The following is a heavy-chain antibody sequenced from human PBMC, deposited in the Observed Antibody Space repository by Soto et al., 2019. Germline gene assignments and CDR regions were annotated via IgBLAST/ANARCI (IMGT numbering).Heavy chain of an antibody. CDR3: AHGEGIVKSIVYFDS. CDR1: GYFLTALS. D-gene: IGHD1-26*01. CDR2: FDREDGET. J-gene: IGHJ4*02. Sequence: ASVKVSCKVSGYFLTALSIHWVRQAPGKGPELMGGFDREDGETIYAQKFQGRVTMTEDTSTDSAYMELSSLTSEDTAIYYCAHGEGIVKSIVYFDSWGQGSLGTVAS. V-gene: IGHV1-24*01.